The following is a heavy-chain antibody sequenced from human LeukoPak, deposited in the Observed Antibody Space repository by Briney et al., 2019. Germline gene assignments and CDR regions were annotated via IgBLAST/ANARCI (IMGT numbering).Heavy chain of an antibody. J-gene: IGHJ4*02. V-gene: IGHV3-30*18. CDR3: AKDSFYGDYYGY. D-gene: IGHD4-17*01. Sequence: GRSLRLSCAASGFTFSSYGMHWVRQAPGKGLEWVAVISYDGSNKYYADSVKGRFTISRDNSKNTLYLQMNSLRAEDTAVYYCAKDSFYGDYYGYWGQGTLVTVSS. CDR2: ISYDGSNK. CDR1: GFTFSSYG.